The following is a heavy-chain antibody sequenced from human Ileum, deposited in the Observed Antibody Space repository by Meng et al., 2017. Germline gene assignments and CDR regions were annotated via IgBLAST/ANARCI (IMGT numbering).Heavy chain of an antibody. CDR3: ARGGHYYYSSGYYRFDY. D-gene: IGHD3-22*01. CDR2: IEWNGGRT. CDR1: GFSLDDYA. J-gene: IGHJ4*02. V-gene: IGHV3-20*04. Sequence: RGSLTLSCVASGFSLDDYAMTWVRQVPGKGLEWVSNIEWNGGRTDYADSVKGRFSISRNNAKNSLYLQMNSLRAEGTAVYYCARGGHYYYSSGYYRFDYLGQGTLVTVSS.